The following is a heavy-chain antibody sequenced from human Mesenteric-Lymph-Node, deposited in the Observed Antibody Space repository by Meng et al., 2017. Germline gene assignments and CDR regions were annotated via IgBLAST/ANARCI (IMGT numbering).Heavy chain of an antibody. Sequence: QVQLVQSGAEVKKPGASVKVSCKASGYTFTDYYMQWVRQAPGQGLEWMGRLNPNRGDTNYAQKFQGRVTMTRDTSISTAYMELSRLTSDDTAVYYCARGIVDGYGGDNWFDPWGQGTLVTVSS. V-gene: IGHV1-2*06. CDR2: LNPNRGDT. D-gene: IGHD5-18*01. J-gene: IGHJ5*02. CDR3: ARGIVDGYGGDNWFDP. CDR1: GYTFTDYY.